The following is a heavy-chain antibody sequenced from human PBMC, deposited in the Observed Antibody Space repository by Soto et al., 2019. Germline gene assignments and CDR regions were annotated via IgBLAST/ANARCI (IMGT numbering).Heavy chain of an antibody. CDR3: EAEMTFGKLSVV. D-gene: IGHD3-16*02. Sequence: SVKVSCKASGDTDTNYVISWVRQAPGQGLEWMGGIFPKFGTTYSAQKLQDRLTITADESTSTVYIQLSSLRLDDTAVYYCEAEMTFGKLSVVWGQGTTVTVSS. CDR2: IFPKFGTT. J-gene: IGHJ6*02. V-gene: IGHV1-69*13. CDR1: GDTDTNYV.